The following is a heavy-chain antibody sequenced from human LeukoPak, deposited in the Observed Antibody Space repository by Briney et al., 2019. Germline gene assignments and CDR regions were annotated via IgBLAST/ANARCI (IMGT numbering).Heavy chain of an antibody. CDR2: IYTSGST. CDR1: GGSISSGSYY. J-gene: IGHJ5*02. Sequence: PSETLSLTCTVSGGSISSGSYYWSWIRQPAGKGLEWIGRIYTSGSTNYNPSLKSRVTISVDTSKNQFSLKLSSVTAADTAVYYCARHDYYGSGWFDPWGQGTLVTVSS. D-gene: IGHD3-10*01. CDR3: ARHDYYGSGWFDP. V-gene: IGHV4-61*02.